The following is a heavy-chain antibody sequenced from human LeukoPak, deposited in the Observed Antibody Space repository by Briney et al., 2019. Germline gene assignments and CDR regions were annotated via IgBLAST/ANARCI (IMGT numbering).Heavy chain of an antibody. CDR1: GFTFSSYA. V-gene: IGHV3-23*01. D-gene: IGHD1-26*01. CDR3: GSSAPRIVGASMGLSD. Sequence: PGGSLRLSCAVSGFTFSSYAMSWVRQAPGKGLEWVSVISGSGGTTYHSDSVKGRFTISRDNSKNTLYLQMNSLRAEDTAVYYCGSSAPRIVGASMGLSDWGQGTLVTVSS. J-gene: IGHJ4*02. CDR2: ISGSGGTT.